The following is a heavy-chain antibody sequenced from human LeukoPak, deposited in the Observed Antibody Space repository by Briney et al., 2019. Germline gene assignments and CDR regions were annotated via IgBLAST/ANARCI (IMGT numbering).Heavy chain of an antibody. V-gene: IGHV3-21*01. Sequence: GGSLRLSCAASGFTFSSYSMNWVRQAPGKGLEWVSSISSSSSYIYYADSVKGRFTISRDNAKNSLYLQMNSLRAEDTAVYYCAREVGRITIFGGHYYMDVWGKGTTVTISS. CDR1: GFTFSSYS. CDR3: AREVGRITIFGGHYYMDV. D-gene: IGHD3-3*01. CDR2: ISSSSSYI. J-gene: IGHJ6*03.